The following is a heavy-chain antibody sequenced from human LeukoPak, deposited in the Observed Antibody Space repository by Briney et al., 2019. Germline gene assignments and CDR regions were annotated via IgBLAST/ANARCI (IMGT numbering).Heavy chain of an antibody. D-gene: IGHD4-17*01. J-gene: IGHJ4*02. CDR2: VSWNSCNV. CDR1: RFSLEDYA. Sequence: SLRHSCAASRFSLEDYATRSVRQPPRKGLEWVSGVSWNSCNVGYADCVKGRFTISRDNAKNVLYLQMSSLRAEDTALYYCAKAGYGDFQSAGDYWGRGTLVSVSS. V-gene: IGHV3-9*01. CDR3: AKAGYGDFQSAGDY.